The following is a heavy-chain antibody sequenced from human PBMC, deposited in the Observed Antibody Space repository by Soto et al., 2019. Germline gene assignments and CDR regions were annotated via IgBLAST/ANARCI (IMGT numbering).Heavy chain of an antibody. D-gene: IGHD3-10*01. Sequence: GGSLRLSCAASGFTFSSYGMHWVRQAPGKGLEWVAVIWYDGSNKYYADSVKGRFTISRDNSKNTLYLQMNSLRAEDTAVYYCARDVGYGFGEGYYYYYGMDVWGQGTTVTVSS. CDR1: GFTFSSYG. J-gene: IGHJ6*02. CDR2: IWYDGSNK. V-gene: IGHV3-33*01. CDR3: ARDVGYGFGEGYYYYYGMDV.